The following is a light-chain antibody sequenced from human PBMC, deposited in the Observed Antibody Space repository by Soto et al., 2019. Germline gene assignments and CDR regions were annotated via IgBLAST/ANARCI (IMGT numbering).Light chain of an antibody. Sequence: VMTHSPLTLPVTPGEPASISCKSSGSLAYSDGNTYLNWFQQRPDQSPRRLIYHVSQRDSGVPDRFSGSGSGTDFTLKISRVEAEDVGVYYCMQGTHWPPRFGAGTKVDI. CDR1: GSLAYSDGNTY. CDR2: HVS. J-gene: IGKJ4*01. V-gene: IGKV2-30*01. CDR3: MQGTHWPPR.